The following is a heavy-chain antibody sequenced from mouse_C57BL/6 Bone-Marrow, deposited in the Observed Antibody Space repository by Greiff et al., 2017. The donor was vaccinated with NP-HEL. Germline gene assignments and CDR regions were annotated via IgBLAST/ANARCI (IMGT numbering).Heavy chain of an antibody. CDR3: ARLGWLLDFDH. Sequence: VQLQQPGAELVRPGTSVKLSCKASGYTFTSYWMHWVQQRPGQGLEWIGVIDPSDSYTNYNQKFKGKATLTVDTSSSTAYMQLSSLTSEDSAVYYCARLGWLLDFDHWGQGTTLTVSS. CDR2: IDPSDSYT. CDR1: GYTFTSYW. D-gene: IGHD2-3*01. V-gene: IGHV1-59*01. J-gene: IGHJ2*01.